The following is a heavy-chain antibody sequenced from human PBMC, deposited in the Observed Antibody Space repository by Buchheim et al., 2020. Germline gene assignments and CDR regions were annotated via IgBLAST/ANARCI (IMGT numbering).Heavy chain of an antibody. CDR3: AKEYYYGSGTTMAYYYYGMDV. J-gene: IGHJ6*02. CDR1: GFTFSSYG. V-gene: IGHV3-30*18. Sequence: QVQLVESGGGVVQPGRSLRLSCAASGFTFSSYGMHWVRQAPGKGLEWVAVISYDGSNKYYADSVKGRFTISRDNSTNTLYLQMNSLRAEDTAVYYCAKEYYYGSGTTMAYYYYGMDVWGQGTT. D-gene: IGHD3-10*01. CDR2: ISYDGSNK.